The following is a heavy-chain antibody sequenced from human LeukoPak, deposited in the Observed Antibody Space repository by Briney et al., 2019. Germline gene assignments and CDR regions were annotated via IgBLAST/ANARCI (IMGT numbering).Heavy chain of an antibody. D-gene: IGHD3-10*01. CDR3: ARNPAAWFGELSSWFDP. CDR1: GFTFRTYW. V-gene: IGHV3-30-3*01. J-gene: IGHJ5*02. CDR2: ISYDGSSK. Sequence: GGSLRLSCAVSGFTFRTYWMHWVRQAPGKGLEWVAVISYDGSSKNYADSVKGRFTISRDNSENTLYLQMSSLKTDDSAVYYCARNPAAWFGELSSWFDPWGQGTLVTVSS.